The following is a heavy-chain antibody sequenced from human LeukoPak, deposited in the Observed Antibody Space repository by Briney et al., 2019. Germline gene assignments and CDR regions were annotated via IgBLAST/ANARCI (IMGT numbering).Heavy chain of an antibody. CDR1: GYTFTGYY. CDR2: INPNSGGT. CDR3: ARPTTVVTPVDAFDI. V-gene: IGHV1-2*02. J-gene: IGHJ3*02. D-gene: IGHD4-23*01. Sequence: PGASVKVSCKASGYTFTGYYMHWVRQAPGQGLEWMGWINPNSGGTNYAQKFQGRVTVTRDTSISTAYMELSRLRSDDTAVYYCARPTTVVTPVDAFDIWGQGTMVTVSS.